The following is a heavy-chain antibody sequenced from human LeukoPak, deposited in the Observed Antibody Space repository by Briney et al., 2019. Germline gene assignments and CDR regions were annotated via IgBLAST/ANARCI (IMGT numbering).Heavy chain of an antibody. CDR2: INPNSGGT. Sequence: ASVKVSCKASGYTFTGYYMHWVRQAPGQGLEWMGWINPNSGGTNYAQKFQGRVTMTRDTSISTAYMELRSLRSDDTAVYYCARDKVLWFGELSRWGQGTLVTVSS. D-gene: IGHD3-10*01. CDR1: GYTFTGYY. V-gene: IGHV1-2*02. J-gene: IGHJ4*02. CDR3: ARDKVLWFGELSR.